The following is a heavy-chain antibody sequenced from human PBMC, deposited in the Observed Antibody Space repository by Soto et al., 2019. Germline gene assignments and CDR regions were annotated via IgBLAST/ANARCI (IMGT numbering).Heavy chain of an antibody. V-gene: IGHV3-48*02. Sequence: PGGSLRLSCAASGFTFRDHSMSWVRQAPGKGLEWVAYISIGQSTIYYADSVKGRFTISRDNAKNSLYLQMNSLRDEDTAVYFCARGSSSWYALLDNWGQGTLVTVSS. CDR2: ISIGQSTI. D-gene: IGHD6-13*01. CDR1: GFTFRDHS. CDR3: ARGSSSWYALLDN. J-gene: IGHJ4*02.